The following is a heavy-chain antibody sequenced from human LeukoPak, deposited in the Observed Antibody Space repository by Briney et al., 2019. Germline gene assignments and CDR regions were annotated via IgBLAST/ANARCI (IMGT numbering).Heavy chain of an antibody. D-gene: IGHD2-21*01. CDR2: IISDGSST. J-gene: IGHJ4*02. Sequence: GGSLRLSCAASGFTFSSYWMHWVRQAPGKGLVWVSRIISDGSSTSYADSVKGRFTISRDNAKNSLYLQMNSLRADDTAVYYCARGRIGENFDYWGQGTLVTVSS. CDR1: GFTFSSYW. CDR3: ARGRIGENFDY. V-gene: IGHV3-74*01.